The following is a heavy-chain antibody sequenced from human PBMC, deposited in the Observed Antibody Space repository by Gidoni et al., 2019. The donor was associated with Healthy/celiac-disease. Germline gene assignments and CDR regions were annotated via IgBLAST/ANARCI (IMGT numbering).Heavy chain of an antibody. D-gene: IGHD5-12*01. J-gene: IGHJ4*02. V-gene: IGHV3-48*02. CDR3: ARGSGEMATILYSF. Sequence: EVQLVESGGGLVQPGGSLRRSCAASGFTLSSYSMNWVRQAPGKGLEWVSYISSSISTIYYADSVKGRFTISRDNAKNSLYLQMNSLRDEYTAVYYCARGSGEMATILYSFWGQGTLVTVSS. CDR1: GFTLSSYS. CDR2: ISSSISTI.